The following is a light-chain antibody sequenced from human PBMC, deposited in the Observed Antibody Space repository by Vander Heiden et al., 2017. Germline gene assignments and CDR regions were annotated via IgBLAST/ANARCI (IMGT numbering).Light chain of an antibody. CDR1: NIGSKS. Sequence: SYVLTQPPSVSVAPGQTATLTCGGNNIGSKSVHWYQQEPGQAPVLVVYDDSARPSGIPERFSGSKSGTTTTLTISWVEAGDEADYYCQVWDSSSEHIVFGGGTKLTVL. CDR3: QVWDSSSEHIV. V-gene: IGLV3-21*02. CDR2: DDS. J-gene: IGLJ2*01.